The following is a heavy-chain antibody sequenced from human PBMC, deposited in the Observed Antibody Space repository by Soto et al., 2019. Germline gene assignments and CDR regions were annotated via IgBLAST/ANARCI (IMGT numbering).Heavy chain of an antibody. D-gene: IGHD3-9*01. J-gene: IGHJ6*02. V-gene: IGHV3-23*01. CDR2: ISGSGGST. Sequence: EVQLLESGGGLVQPGGSLRLSCAASGFTFSSYAMSWVRQAPGKGLEWVSAISGSGGSTYYADSVKGRFTISRDNSKNTLYLQMNSLRAEDTAVYYCARDFKVPYDILTAPGGMDVWGQGTTVTVSS. CDR3: ARDFKVPYDILTAPGGMDV. CDR1: GFTFSSYA.